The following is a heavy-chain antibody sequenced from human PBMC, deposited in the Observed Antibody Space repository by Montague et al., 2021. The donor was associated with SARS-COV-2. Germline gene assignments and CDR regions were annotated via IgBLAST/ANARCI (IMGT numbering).Heavy chain of an antibody. CDR3: ARGAPTITMIVVVVTGAGWHFDL. V-gene: IGHV4-34*01. CDR1: GGSFSDYY. Sequence: SETLSLTCAVHGGSFSDYYWSWIRQAPGKGLEWIGEINHSGSTNYNPSLKSRVTISVDTSKNRFSLKLSSVTAADTAVYYCARGAPTITMIVVVVTGAGWHFDLWGRGTLVSVSA. CDR2: INHSGST. J-gene: IGHJ2*01. D-gene: IGHD3-22*01.